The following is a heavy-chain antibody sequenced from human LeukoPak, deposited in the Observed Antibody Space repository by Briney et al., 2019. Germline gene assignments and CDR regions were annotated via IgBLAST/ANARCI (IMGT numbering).Heavy chain of an antibody. V-gene: IGHV4-39*01. CDR3: ARLGWLYGSGSMNWFDP. CDR2: IYHSGST. Sequence: SETLSLTCTVSCGSISSSSYYWGWIRQPPGKGLGWIVSIYHSGSTYHNPSLKSRITISVDTSEKQFSLKLSSVTAADTAIYYCARLGWLYGSGSMNWFDPWGPGTLVTVSS. D-gene: IGHD3-10*01. CDR1: CGSISSSSYY. J-gene: IGHJ5*02.